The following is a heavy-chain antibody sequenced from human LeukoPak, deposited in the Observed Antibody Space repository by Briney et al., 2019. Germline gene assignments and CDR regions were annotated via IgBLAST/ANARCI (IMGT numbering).Heavy chain of an antibody. D-gene: IGHD2-2*01. CDR3: ARDQVVPAAMSMDV. V-gene: IGHV7-4-1*02. CDR2: INTNTGNP. CDR1: GYTFTIYA. Sequence: ASVKVSCKASGYTFTIYAMNWVRQAPGQGLEWMGWINTNTGNPTYAQGFTGRFVFSLDTSVSTAYLQISSLKAEDTAVYYCARDQVVPAAMSMDVWGQGTTVTVSS. J-gene: IGHJ6*02.